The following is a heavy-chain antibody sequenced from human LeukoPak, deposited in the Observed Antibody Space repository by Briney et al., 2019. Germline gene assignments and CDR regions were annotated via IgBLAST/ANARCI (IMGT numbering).Heavy chain of an antibody. CDR3: ARCYGDYVFAAFDI. CDR1: GYSFTSYW. Sequence: GESMQISSKSSGYSFTSYWYGCVLQMPGKGRQGMMIIYSCGSYTRYSPSFQRQVTISADKSISTAYLQWSSLKASDTAMYYCARCYGDYVFAAFDIWGQGPMVTVSA. CDR2: IYSCGSYT. V-gene: IGHV5-51*01. D-gene: IGHD4-17*01. J-gene: IGHJ3*02.